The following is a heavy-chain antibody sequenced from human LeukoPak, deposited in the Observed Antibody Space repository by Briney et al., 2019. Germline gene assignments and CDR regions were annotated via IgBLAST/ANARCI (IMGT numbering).Heavy chain of an antibody. J-gene: IGHJ4*02. CDR3: AKGGITMTDYYFDY. V-gene: IGHV3-23*01. D-gene: IGHD1-14*01. CDR2: ISDSGGST. CDR1: GFTFTKYA. Sequence: GGSLRLSCAVSGFTFTKYAMTWVRQAPGEGLEWVSAISDSGGSTYNADSVKGRFTISRDNSKNTLYLQMNSLRAEDTAVYYCAKGGITMTDYYFDYWGQGTLVTVSS.